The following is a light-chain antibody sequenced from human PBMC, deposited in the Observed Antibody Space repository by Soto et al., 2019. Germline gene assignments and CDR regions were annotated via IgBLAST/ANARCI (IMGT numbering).Light chain of an antibody. CDR3: QQANSFPLT. CDR1: QGISSW. Sequence: DGPVTQTRSPLSAYDGARVTIXXRASQGISSWLAWYQQKPGKAPKLLIYGASSLQSGVPSRFSGSGSGTDFTLTISSLQPEDFATYSCQQANSFPLTFGGGGKVAIK. CDR2: GAS. V-gene: IGKV1-12*01. J-gene: IGKJ4*01.